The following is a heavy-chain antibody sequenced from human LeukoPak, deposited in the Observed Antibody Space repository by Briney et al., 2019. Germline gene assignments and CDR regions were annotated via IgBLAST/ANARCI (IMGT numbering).Heavy chain of an antibody. V-gene: IGHV4-4*07. J-gene: IGHJ6*02. CDR2: IYTSGST. CDR1: GGSISSYY. Sequence: SETLSLTCTVSGGSISSYYWSWIRQPAGKGLEWIGRIYTSGSTNYNPSLESRVTMSVDTSKNQFSLKLSSVTAADTAVYYCARAVPEYGDYAYYYYYGMDVWGQGTTVTVSS. D-gene: IGHD4-17*01. CDR3: ARAVPEYGDYAYYYYYGMDV.